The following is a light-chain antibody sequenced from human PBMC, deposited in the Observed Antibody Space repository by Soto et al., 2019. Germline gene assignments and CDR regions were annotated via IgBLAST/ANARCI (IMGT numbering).Light chain of an antibody. J-gene: IGLJ1*01. CDR1: SSDVGGYEY. V-gene: IGLV2-11*01. CDR3: YSYAGSPFYL. CDR2: DVT. Sequence: QSALTQPRSVSGSPGQSVTISCTGTSSDVGGYEYVSWYQQHPGKAPKLVIYDVTKRPSGVPDRFSGSRSGNTASLTISGLQTDDESDYCCYSYAGSPFYLFGTEPKVTVL.